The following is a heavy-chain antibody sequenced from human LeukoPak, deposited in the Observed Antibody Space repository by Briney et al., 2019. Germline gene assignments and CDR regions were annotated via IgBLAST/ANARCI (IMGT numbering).Heavy chain of an antibody. D-gene: IGHD4-17*01. Sequence: ETLSLTCTVSGDSITGYYWSWIRQPPGKGLEWIGYVYYSGTTNYSPSPESRVTISVGMSKDRFSLKLSSVTTADTAVYYCARYYGDYTRFDYWGQGILVTVSS. CDR3: ARYYGDYTRFDY. J-gene: IGHJ4*02. CDR1: GDSITGYY. CDR2: VYYSGTT. V-gene: IGHV4-59*01.